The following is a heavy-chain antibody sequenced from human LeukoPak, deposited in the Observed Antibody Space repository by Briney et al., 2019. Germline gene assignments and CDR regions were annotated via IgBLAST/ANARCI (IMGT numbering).Heavy chain of an antibody. D-gene: IGHD5-18*01. CDR3: AGTRGYSWTRAFDI. Sequence: SETLSLTCAVYGGSFSGYYWSWIRQPPGKGLEWIGSIYHSGSTYYNPSLKSRVTISVDTSKNQFSLKLSSVTAADTAVYYCAGTRGYSWTRAFDIWGQGTMVTVSS. V-gene: IGHV4-34*01. J-gene: IGHJ3*02. CDR1: GGSFSGYY. CDR2: IYHSGST.